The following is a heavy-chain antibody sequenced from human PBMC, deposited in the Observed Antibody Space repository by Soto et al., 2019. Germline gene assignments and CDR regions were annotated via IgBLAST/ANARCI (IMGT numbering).Heavy chain of an antibody. Sequence: QVQLVESGGGVVQPGRSLRLSCAASGLTFSAAGMRWVRQAPGKGLEWVAFIANDGTEESYVDSVKGRFTISRDNSQNRLYLQMNGLRTEDTALYYCAKDKGRTAIDYWGQGTLVSVSS. V-gene: IGHV3-30*18. CDR3: AKDKGRTAIDY. CDR1: GLTFSAAG. CDR2: IANDGTEE. J-gene: IGHJ4*02.